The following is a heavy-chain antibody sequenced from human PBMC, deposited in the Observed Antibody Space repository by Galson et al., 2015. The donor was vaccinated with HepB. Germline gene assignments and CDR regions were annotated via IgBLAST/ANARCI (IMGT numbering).Heavy chain of an antibody. CDR1: GFIFSSSA. CDR2: IVVGSGNT. Sequence: SVKVSCKASGFIFSSSAMQWVRQARGQRLEWIGWIVVGSGNTKYAQQFQERVTITRDMSTNTAYMELSSLRSEDTAVYYCATDSSPYYYDTSGNFGYFDLWGRGTLVTVSS. D-gene: IGHD3-22*01. J-gene: IGHJ2*01. CDR3: ATDSSPYYYDTSGNFGYFDL. V-gene: IGHV1-58*02.